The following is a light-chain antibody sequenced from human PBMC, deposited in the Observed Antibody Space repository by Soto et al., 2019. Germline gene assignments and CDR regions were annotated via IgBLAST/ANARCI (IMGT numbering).Light chain of an antibody. Sequence: EIVLTQSPGTLSLSPGERATLSCRASQSLSSSYLAWYQQKPGQAPRLLIYGASSRATGIPDRFSGSGSGTDFSLTISRLEPEDFAVYSCQQYDSSPLTFGGGTKVEIK. V-gene: IGKV3-20*01. CDR2: GAS. CDR3: QQYDSSPLT. J-gene: IGKJ4*01. CDR1: QSLSSSY.